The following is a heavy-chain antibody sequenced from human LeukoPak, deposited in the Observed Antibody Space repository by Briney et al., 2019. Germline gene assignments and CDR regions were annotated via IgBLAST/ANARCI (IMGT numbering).Heavy chain of an antibody. CDR2: SSGNGGST. D-gene: IGHD5-24*01. CDR3: AKAGLRRLDGYNYRNGYWFFDL. Sequence: GGSLRLSCAASGFTFDDYALHWVRQAPGKDLEWVSVSSGNGGSTYYADSVKGRFTISRDNNKNSLYLQMNSLRPEDTALYYCAKAGLRRLDGYNYRNGYWFFDLWGRGTLVSVSS. CDR1: GFTFDDYA. V-gene: IGHV3-43*02. J-gene: IGHJ2*01.